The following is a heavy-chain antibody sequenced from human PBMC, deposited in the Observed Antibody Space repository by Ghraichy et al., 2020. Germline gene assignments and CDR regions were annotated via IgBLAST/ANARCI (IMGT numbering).Heavy chain of an antibody. CDR3: AKGVIMVRGVLDY. J-gene: IGHJ4*02. CDR2: ISGSGGST. D-gene: IGHD3-10*01. CDR1: GFTFSSYD. Sequence: LTCAASGFTFSSYDMSWVRQAPGKGLEWVSAISGSGGSTYYADSVKGRFTISRDNSKNTLYLQMNSLRAEDTAVYYCAKGVIMVRGVLDYWGQGTLVTVSS. V-gene: IGHV3-23*01.